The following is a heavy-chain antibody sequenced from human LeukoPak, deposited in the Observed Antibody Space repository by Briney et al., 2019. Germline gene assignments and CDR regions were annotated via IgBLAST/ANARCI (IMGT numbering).Heavy chain of an antibody. CDR1: GFTFSSYG. V-gene: IGHV3-33*01. J-gene: IGHJ4*02. CDR3: ARGSGSFSGGFDY. Sequence: GGSLRLSCAASGFTFSSYGMHWVRQTPGKGLEWVAVIWSDGSNKYYADSVKGRFTISRDDSKNTLYLQMNSLRAKDTAVYYCARGSGSFSGGFDYWGQGTLVTVSS. CDR2: IWSDGSNK. D-gene: IGHD1-26*01.